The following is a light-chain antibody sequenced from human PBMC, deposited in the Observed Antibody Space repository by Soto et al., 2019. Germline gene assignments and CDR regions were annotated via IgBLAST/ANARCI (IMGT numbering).Light chain of an antibody. Sequence: EIVMTQSLATLSVSPGERATLSCRASQSVSSNLAWYQQKPGQAPRLLIYGASTRATGIPARFSGSGSGTEFTLTISSLQSEDFAVYYCQQYNNWPPSITFGQGTRLEI. CDR2: GAS. CDR3: QQYNNWPPSIT. CDR1: QSVSSN. J-gene: IGKJ5*01. V-gene: IGKV3-15*01.